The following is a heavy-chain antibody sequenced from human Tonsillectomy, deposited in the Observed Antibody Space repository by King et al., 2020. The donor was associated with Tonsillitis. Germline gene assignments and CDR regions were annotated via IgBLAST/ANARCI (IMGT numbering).Heavy chain of an antibody. CDR3: AKHWELGAFFDY. D-gene: IGHD7-27*01. V-gene: IGHV3-30*18. CDR1: GFAFRTFG. J-gene: IGHJ4*02. CDR2: IIYDGSQK. Sequence: QLVQSGGGVVQPEKSLTLSCAGSGFAFRTFGMHWVRQAPGKGLEWVAAIIYDGSQKYYADSVKGRFTISRDNSKKTLYLHMNSLKVEDTAVYYCAKHWELGAFFDYWGQGSLAT.